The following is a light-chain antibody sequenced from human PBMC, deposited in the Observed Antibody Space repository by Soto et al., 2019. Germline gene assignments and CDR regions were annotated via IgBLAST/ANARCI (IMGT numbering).Light chain of an antibody. Sequence: EIVMTQSPATLSVSPEDRVTLSCRASQNVRRNIAWYQQKPGQAPSLLIFGAITRATGIPARFSGSGSGTEFPLTIRRLPCEDSGIYYCQHYNVWPPWKFGQGTKV. J-gene: IGKJ1*01. CDR2: GAI. CDR1: QNVRRN. CDR3: QHYNVWPPWK. V-gene: IGKV3-15*01.